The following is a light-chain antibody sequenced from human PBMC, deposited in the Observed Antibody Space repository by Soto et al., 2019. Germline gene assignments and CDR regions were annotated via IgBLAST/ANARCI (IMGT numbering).Light chain of an antibody. CDR1: SIGSKS. V-gene: IGLV3-21*02. Sequence: SYELTQPPSVSVAPGQTARITCGGNSIGSKSVHWYQQKPGQAPVLVVYDDSDRPSGIPERFSGSNSGNTATLTISRVEAGDEADYYCQVWDSSSDHDVVFGGGTKLTVL. J-gene: IGLJ2*01. CDR3: QVWDSSSDHDVV. CDR2: DDS.